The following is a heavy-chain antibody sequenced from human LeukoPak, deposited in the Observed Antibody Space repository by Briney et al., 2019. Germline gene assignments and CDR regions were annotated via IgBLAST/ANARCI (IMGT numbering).Heavy chain of an antibody. V-gene: IGHV3-20*04. CDR2: INWNGGST. Sequence: GGSLRLSCAASGFTFDDYGMSWVRQAPGKGLEWVSGINWNGGSTGYADSVKGLFTISRDNAKNSLYLQMNSLRAEDTAVYYCATEASRGSSFAYTPIEKPYYLDYWGQGTLVTVSS. J-gene: IGHJ4*02. CDR3: ATEASRGSSFAYTPIEKPYYLDY. D-gene: IGHD5-18*01. CDR1: GFTFDDYG.